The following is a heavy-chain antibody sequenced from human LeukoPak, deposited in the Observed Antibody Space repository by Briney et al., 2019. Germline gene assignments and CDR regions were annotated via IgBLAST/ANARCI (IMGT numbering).Heavy chain of an antibody. J-gene: IGHJ1*01. CDR1: GGTFSSYA. V-gene: IGHV1-69*04. CDR2: IIPILGIA. CDR3: ARAGSDIVVVVAATPPAEYFQH. Sequence: GASVKVSCKASGGTFSSYAISWVRQAPGQGLEWMGRIIPILGIANYAQKFQGRVTITADKSTSTAYMELSSLRSEDTAVYYCARAGSDIVVVVAATPPAEYFQHWGQGTLATVSS. D-gene: IGHD2-15*01.